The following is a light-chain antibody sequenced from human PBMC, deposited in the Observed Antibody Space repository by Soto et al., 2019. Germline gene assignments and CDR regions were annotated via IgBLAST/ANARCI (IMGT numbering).Light chain of an antibody. J-gene: IGLJ1*01. CDR2: EVS. Sequence: QSALTQPASVSGSPGQSITISCTGTSSDVGGYNYVSWYQQHPGKAPKLMIYEVSNRPSGVSNRFSGSKSGNTASLTISGLQAEDEDDYYCSSYTSSSNLFGTGTKVTVL. CDR1: SSDVGGYNY. V-gene: IGLV2-14*01. CDR3: SSYTSSSNL.